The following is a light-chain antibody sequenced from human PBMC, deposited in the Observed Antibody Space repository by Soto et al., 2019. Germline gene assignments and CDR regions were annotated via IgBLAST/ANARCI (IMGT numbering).Light chain of an antibody. V-gene: IGKV1-9*01. Sequence: IQLTQSPSSLSASVGDRVTITCRASQGISSYLAWYQEKPGKAPNLLIYAASTLQSGVPSRFSGSGSETDFTLTISSLQPEDFATYYCQQLYDYPITCGHGPRLEIQ. J-gene: IGKJ5*01. CDR2: AAS. CDR1: QGISSY. CDR3: QQLYDYPIT.